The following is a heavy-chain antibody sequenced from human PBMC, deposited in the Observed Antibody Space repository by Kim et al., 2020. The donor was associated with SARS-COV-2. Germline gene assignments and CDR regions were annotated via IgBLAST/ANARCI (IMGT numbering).Heavy chain of an antibody. CDR2: IGGTTNYI. J-gene: IGHJ6*02. V-gene: IGHV3-21*01. CDR3: ARGGYYSSTRCNLYYYALDV. D-gene: IGHD2-2*01. Sequence: GGSLRLSCAASGFAFGTHSMNWVRQAPGKGLEWVSSIGGTTNYIQHADLLKGRFTTSRDNSKNSLYLQMESLRAEHTAVYYCARGGYYSSTRCNLYYYALDVWGQGTTVSVSS. CDR1: GFAFGTHS.